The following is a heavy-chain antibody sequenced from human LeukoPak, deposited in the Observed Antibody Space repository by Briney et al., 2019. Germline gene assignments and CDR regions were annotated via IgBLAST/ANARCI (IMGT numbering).Heavy chain of an antibody. D-gene: IGHD5-24*01. CDR3: ARGLVEMATRYFDL. CDR2: ISSSSSTI. Sequence: PGGSLRLSCAASGFTFSSYSMNWVRQAPGKGLEWVSYISSSSSTIYYADSVKGRFTISRDNAKNSLYLQMNSLRAEDTAVYYCARGLVEMATRYFDLWGRGTLVTVSS. J-gene: IGHJ2*01. V-gene: IGHV3-48*01. CDR1: GFTFSSYS.